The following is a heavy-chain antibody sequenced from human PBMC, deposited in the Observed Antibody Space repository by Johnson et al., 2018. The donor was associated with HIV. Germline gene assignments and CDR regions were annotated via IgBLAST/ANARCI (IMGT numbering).Heavy chain of an antibody. CDR1: GFTVSSYY. Sequence: QVQLVESGGGLIQPGGSLRLSCAASGFTVSSYYMTWVRQAPGKGLEWVSYISSSGSDICYADSVRGRFTISRDNAKNMLYLQMNSLRAEYAAVYYCATEIGDGYKRGGAFDIWGQGTRVRVSS. D-gene: IGHD5-24*01. V-gene: IGHV3-11*04. J-gene: IGHJ3*02. CDR2: ISSSGSDI. CDR3: ATEIGDGYKRGGAFDI.